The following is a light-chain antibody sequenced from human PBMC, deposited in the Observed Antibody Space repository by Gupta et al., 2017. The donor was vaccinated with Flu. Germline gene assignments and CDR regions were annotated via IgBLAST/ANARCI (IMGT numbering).Light chain of an antibody. V-gene: IGKV2-28*01. CDR1: QSLLHSNGYKY. Sequence: SSCRSSQSLLHSNGYKYLDWYLQKPGQSPQLLIYLGSNRASGVPDRFSGSGSGTDFTLKISRVEAEDVGVYYCMQALQTPLTFGGGTKVGIK. J-gene: IGKJ4*01. CDR3: MQALQTPLT. CDR2: LGS.